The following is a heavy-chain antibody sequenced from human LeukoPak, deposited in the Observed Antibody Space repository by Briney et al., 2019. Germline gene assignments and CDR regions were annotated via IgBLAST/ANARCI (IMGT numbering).Heavy chain of an antibody. CDR1: GFTFSSYG. J-gene: IGHJ4*02. CDR3: ARDTIFGVAYYFDY. CDR2: IWYDGSNK. D-gene: IGHD3-3*01. V-gene: IGHV3-33*01. Sequence: PGRSLRLSCAASGFTFSSYGMHWVRQAPGKGLEWVAVIWYDGSNKYYADSVKGRFTISRDNSKNTLYLQMNSLRAEDTAVYYCARDTIFGVAYYFDYWGQGTLVTVSS.